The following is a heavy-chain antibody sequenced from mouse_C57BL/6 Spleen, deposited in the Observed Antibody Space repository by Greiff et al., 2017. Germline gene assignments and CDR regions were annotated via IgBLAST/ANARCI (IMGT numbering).Heavy chain of an antibody. D-gene: IGHD4-1*01. CDR1: GFTFSSYT. CDR3: ASQTGTLAWFAY. Sequence: EVQVVESGGGLVKPGGSLKLSCAASGFTFSSYTMSWVRQTPEKRLEWVATISGGGGNTYYPDSVKGRFTISRDNAKNTLYLQMSSLRSEDTALYDCASQTGTLAWFAYWGQGTLVTVSA. V-gene: IGHV5-9*01. CDR2: ISGGGGNT. J-gene: IGHJ3*01.